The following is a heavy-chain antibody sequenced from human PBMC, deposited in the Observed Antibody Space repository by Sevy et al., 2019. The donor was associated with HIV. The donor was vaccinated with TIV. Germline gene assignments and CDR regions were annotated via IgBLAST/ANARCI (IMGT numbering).Heavy chain of an antibody. J-gene: IGHJ3*02. CDR3: ARDRVGRRSSSCDRIDAFDI. D-gene: IGHD6-13*01. CDR2: ISAYNGNT. Sequence: ASVKVSCKASGYTFTSYGISWVRQAPGQGLEWMGWISAYNGNTNYAQKLQGRVTMTTDTSTSTAYMELRSLRSDDTAVYYGARDRVGRRSSSCDRIDAFDIWGQGTMVTVSS. V-gene: IGHV1-18*01. CDR1: GYTFTSYG.